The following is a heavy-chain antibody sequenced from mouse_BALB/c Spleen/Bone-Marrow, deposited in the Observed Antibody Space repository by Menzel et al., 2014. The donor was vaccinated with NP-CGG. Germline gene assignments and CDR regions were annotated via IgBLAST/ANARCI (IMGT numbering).Heavy chain of an antibody. CDR1: GYTFTSYW. Sequence: QVQLQQPGAELAKPGASVKMSCKASGYTFTSYWMHWVKQRPGQGLEWIGYINPSTGYTEYNQKFKDKATLTADKSSSTAYVQLSSLTSEDSAVYYCARSRTGTYFDYWGQGTTLTVSS. V-gene: IGHV1-7*01. CDR3: ARSRTGTYFDY. J-gene: IGHJ2*01. D-gene: IGHD4-1*01. CDR2: INPSTGYT.